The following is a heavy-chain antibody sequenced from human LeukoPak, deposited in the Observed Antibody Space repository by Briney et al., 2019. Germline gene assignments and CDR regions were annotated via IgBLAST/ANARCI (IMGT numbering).Heavy chain of an antibody. Sequence: PGGSLRLSCTASGFIFNNYGMNWVRQAPGKRLEWVAVSWYDGSYKYYGDSVKGRFTISRDNSKNTLYLQMASLRVEDTAVYYCARQFDGSHPNAFDIWGQGTMVTVSS. CDR1: GFIFNNYG. V-gene: IGHV3-33*08. CDR2: SWYDGSYK. CDR3: ARQFDGSHPNAFDI. J-gene: IGHJ3*02. D-gene: IGHD1-26*01.